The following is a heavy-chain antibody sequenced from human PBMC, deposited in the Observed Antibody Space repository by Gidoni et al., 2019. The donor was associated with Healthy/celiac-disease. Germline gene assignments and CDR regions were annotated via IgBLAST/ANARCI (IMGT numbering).Heavy chain of an antibody. D-gene: IGHD2-21*02. Sequence: QVQLVESGGGVVQPGRSLRLSCAASGFTFSSYAMHWVRQAPGKGLEWVAVISYDGSNKYYADSVKGRFTISRDNSKNTLYLQMNSLRAEDTAVYYCARETDYYFDYWGQGTLVTVSS. J-gene: IGHJ4*02. CDR1: GFTFSSYA. CDR3: ARETDYYFDY. CDR2: ISYDGSNK. V-gene: IGHV3-30-3*01.